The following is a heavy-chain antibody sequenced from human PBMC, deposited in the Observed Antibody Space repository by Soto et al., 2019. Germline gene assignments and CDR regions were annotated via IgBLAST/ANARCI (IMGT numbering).Heavy chain of an antibody. Sequence: QLQLQESGSGLVKPSQTLSLTCAVSGGSISSGGYSWSWIRQPPGKGLEWIGYISRSGSTYYNPSLKSRVTISVDRSKNQFSLKLISVTAADTAVDYCASLGGYSYGPGDYWGQGTLVTVSS. V-gene: IGHV4-30-2*01. CDR3: ASLGGYSYGPGDY. D-gene: IGHD5-18*01. CDR1: GGSISSGGYS. J-gene: IGHJ4*02. CDR2: ISRSGST.